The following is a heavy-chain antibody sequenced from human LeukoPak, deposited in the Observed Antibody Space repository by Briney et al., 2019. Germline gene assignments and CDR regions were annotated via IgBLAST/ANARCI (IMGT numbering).Heavy chain of an antibody. CDR3: ARSEGGSGPPHYYGMDV. V-gene: IGHV4-59*01. CDR1: GGSISSYY. Sequence: PSETLSLTCTVSGGSISSYYWSWIRQPPGKGLEWIGYIYYSGSTNYNPPLKSRVTISVDTSKNQFSLKLSSVTAADTAVYYCARSEGGSGPPHYYGMDVWGQGTTVTVSS. CDR2: IYYSGST. D-gene: IGHD3-10*01. J-gene: IGHJ6*02.